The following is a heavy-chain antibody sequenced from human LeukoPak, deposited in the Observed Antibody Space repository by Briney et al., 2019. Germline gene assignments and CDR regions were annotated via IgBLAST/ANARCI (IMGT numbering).Heavy chain of an antibody. CDR3: ARDLNYYGSGSPDY. CDR2: ISYDGSNK. D-gene: IGHD3-10*01. Sequence: GGSLRLSCAASGFTFSSYAMPRVRQAPGKGLEWVAVISYDGSNKYYADSVKGRFTISRDNSKNTLYLQMNSLRAEDTAVYYCARDLNYYGSGSPDYWGQGTLVTVSS. CDR1: GFTFSSYA. J-gene: IGHJ4*02. V-gene: IGHV3-30-3*01.